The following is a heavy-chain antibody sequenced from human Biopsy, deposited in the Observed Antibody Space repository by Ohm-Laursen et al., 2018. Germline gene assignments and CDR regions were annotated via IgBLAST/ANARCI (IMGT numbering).Heavy chain of an antibody. J-gene: IGHJ4*02. Sequence: VASVKVSCKASGYSFTSYYMHWVRQAPGQGLEWMGMINPSGSTTSYPQIFQGRVTMTRDTSKSTVYMELSSLRSADTAVYFCARNTGWYGDLYYFDYWGQGTLVTASS. CDR3: ARNTGWYGDLYYFDY. CDR2: INPSGSTT. CDR1: GYSFTSYY. D-gene: IGHD6-19*01. V-gene: IGHV1-46*01.